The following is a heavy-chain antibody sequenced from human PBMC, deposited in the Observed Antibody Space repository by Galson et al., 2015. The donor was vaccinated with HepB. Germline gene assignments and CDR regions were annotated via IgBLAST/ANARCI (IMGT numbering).Heavy chain of an antibody. CDR3: AREGGRMVRGVQNNWFDP. J-gene: IGHJ5*02. V-gene: IGHV1-46*01. D-gene: IGHD3-10*01. Sequence: SVKVSCKASGYTFTSYYMHWVRQAPGQGLEWMGIINPSGGSTSYAQKFQGRVTMTRDTSTSTVYMELSSLRSEDTAVYYCAREGGRMVRGVQNNWFDPWGQGTLVTVSS. CDR1: GYTFTSYY. CDR2: INPSGGST.